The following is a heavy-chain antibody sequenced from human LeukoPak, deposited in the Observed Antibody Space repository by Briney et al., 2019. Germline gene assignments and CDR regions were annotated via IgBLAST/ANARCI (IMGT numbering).Heavy chain of an antibody. Sequence: SETLSLTCTVSGGSITSGFYYWGWIRQPPGKGLEWIGNIYFSGNSYYNPSLKSRVPISVLTSKNQFFLNLNSVTAADTAVYYCARRIYYDGSGYFDYWGQGTLVTVSS. D-gene: IGHD3-22*01. CDR1: GGSITSGFYY. CDR2: IYFSGNS. CDR3: ARRIYYDGSGYFDY. J-gene: IGHJ4*02. V-gene: IGHV4-39*01.